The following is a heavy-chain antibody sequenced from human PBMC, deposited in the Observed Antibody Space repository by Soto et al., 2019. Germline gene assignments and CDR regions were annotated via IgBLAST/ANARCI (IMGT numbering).Heavy chain of an antibody. Sequence: QVQLQESGPGLVKPSQTLSLTCTVSGGSISSGDYYWSWIRQPPGKGPEWIGYIYYSGSTYYNPSLKSRVTISVDTSKNQFSLKLSSVTAADTAVYYCAREGKGIVANSFYWGQGTLVTVSS. D-gene: IGHD5-12*01. CDR1: GGSISSGDYY. J-gene: IGHJ4*02. V-gene: IGHV4-30-4*01. CDR2: IYYSGST. CDR3: AREGKGIVANSFY.